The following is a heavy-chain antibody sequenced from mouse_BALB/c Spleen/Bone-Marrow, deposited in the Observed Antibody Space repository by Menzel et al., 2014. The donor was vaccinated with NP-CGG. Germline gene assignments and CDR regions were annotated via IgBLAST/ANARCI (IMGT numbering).Heavy chain of an antibody. CDR2: IYPGSGST. V-gene: IGHV1-77*01. D-gene: IGHD4-1*01. CDR1: GYTFTDYV. CDR3: ARLGRDY. J-gene: IGHJ2*01. Sequence: VQLQQSGPELVKPGASVKMSCKASGYTFTDYVISWVKQRTGQGLEWIGEIYPGSGSTYYNEKFKGKATLTADKSSNTAYMQLSSLTSEDSAVYYCARLGRDYWGQGTTLTVSS.